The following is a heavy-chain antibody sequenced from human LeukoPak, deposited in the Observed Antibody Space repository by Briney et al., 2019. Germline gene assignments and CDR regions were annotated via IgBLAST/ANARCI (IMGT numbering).Heavy chain of an antibody. V-gene: IGHV1-2*02. J-gene: IGHJ4*02. Sequence: GASVKVSCKASGYTFTSYGISWVRRAPGQGLKWMGWITDNSGGTNYAQKFQGRVTMTGDTSISTAYMELSRLRSDDTAVYYCARWMATVTTPDYWGQGTLVTVSS. D-gene: IGHD4-11*01. CDR2: ITDNSGGT. CDR3: ARWMATVTTPDY. CDR1: GYTFTSYG.